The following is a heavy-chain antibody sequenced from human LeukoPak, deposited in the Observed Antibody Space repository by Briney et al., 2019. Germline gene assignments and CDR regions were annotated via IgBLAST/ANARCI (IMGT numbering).Heavy chain of an antibody. J-gene: IGHJ3*02. CDR2: IIPIFGTA. D-gene: IGHD1-26*01. CDR1: GYTFTGYY. CDR3: ARGSGGSYFASAFDI. Sequence: ASVKVSCKASGYTFTGYYIHWVRQAPGQGLEWMGGIIPIFGTANYAQKFQGRVTITADKSTSTAYMELSSLRSEDTAVYYCARGSGGSYFASAFDIWGQGTMVTVSS. V-gene: IGHV1-69*06.